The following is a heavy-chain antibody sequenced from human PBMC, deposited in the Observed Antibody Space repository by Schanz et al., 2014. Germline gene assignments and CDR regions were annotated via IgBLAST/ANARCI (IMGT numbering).Heavy chain of an antibody. D-gene: IGHD7-27*01. CDR2: IDPDGLGI. J-gene: IGHJ5*02. CDR1: EFAFGAYW. CDR3: ARLSWGRVS. V-gene: IGHV3-7*01. Sequence: DVQLVESGGGLVQPGGSLRLSCAASEFAFGAYWMTWVRQAPGKGLEWVANIDPDGLGINYIDSVKGRFTISRDNAENSLYLQMNNVRAEDTGVYYCARLSWGRVSWGQGTLVTVSS.